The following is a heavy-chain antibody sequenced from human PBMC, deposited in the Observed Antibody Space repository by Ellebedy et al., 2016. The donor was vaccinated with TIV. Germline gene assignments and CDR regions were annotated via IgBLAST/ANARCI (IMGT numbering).Heavy chain of an antibody. D-gene: IGHD5-12*01. CDR2: ISSDGTNE. J-gene: IGHJ4*02. CDR1: RFTFSIFG. Sequence: GGSLRLSXAASRFTFSIFGLHWVRQAPGKGLEWVAIISSDGTNEYYADSVRGRFTISRDNSKNTLYLQMDSLRPEDTAIYYCAKDESGGDLPRPFDHWGQGTLVTVSS. CDR3: AKDESGGDLPRPFDH. V-gene: IGHV3-30*18.